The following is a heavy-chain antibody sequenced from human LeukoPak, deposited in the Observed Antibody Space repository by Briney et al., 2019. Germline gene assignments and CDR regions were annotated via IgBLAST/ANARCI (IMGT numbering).Heavy chain of an antibody. CDR3: ATHSYYYGSGSYPHYLDY. CDR2: LNWNGGTT. CDR1: GFTFDDNG. V-gene: IGHV3-20*04. Sequence: GGSLRLSCAASGFTFDDNGMSWVRQAPGKGLEWVPGLNWNGGTTGYADSVKGRFTISRDNAKNFLYLQMNSLRAEDTALYYCATHSYYYGSGSYPHYLDYWGQGTLVTVSS. D-gene: IGHD3-10*01. J-gene: IGHJ4*02.